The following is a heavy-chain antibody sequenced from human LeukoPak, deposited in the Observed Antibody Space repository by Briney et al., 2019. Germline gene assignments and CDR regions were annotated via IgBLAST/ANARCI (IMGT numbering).Heavy chain of an antibody. Sequence: ASVKVSCKTSGYTFTGFYIHWVRQAPGQGLEWMGWIDPHSGDTHYAQNFQGRVTMTRDTSIRTAYMELSRLNSDDTAVYYCARQESGFVSGVCWERFDPWGQGSLVTVSS. CDR2: IDPHSGDT. V-gene: IGHV1-2*02. CDR3: ARQESGFVSGVCWERFDP. J-gene: IGHJ5*02. D-gene: IGHD2-21*01. CDR1: GYTFTGFY.